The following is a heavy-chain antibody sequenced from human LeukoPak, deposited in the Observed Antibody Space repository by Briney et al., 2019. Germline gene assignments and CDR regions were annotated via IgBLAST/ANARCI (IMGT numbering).Heavy chain of an antibody. J-gene: IGHJ4*02. CDR2: INLDGSQK. V-gene: IGHV3-7*01. CDR3: ARKRPNYFDY. Sequence: GGSLRLSCAVSGFTFSGFWMSWSRQAPGKGLEWVANINLDGSQKYYVDSVKGRFTISRDNAENSLYLQMNSLRAEDTALYYCARKRPNYFDYWGQGTLVTVSS. CDR1: GFTFSGFW.